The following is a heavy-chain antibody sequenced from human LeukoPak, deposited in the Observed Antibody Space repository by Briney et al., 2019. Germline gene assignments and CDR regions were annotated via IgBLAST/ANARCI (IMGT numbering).Heavy chain of an antibody. J-gene: IGHJ4*02. CDR3: ARDGYYYDSSGYSLDY. D-gene: IGHD3-22*01. CDR1: GFTFSSYA. V-gene: IGHV3-48*03. Sequence: GGSLRLSCAASGFTFSSYAIHWVRQAPGKGLEWISYISSSGTTIYYADSVKGRFTSSRDNAKNSLYLQMNSLRAEDTAVYYCARDGYYYDSSGYSLDYWGQGTLVTVSS. CDR2: ISSSGTTI.